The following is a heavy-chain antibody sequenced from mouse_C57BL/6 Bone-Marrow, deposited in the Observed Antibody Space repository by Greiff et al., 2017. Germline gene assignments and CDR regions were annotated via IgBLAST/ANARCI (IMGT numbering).Heavy chain of an antibody. D-gene: IGHD1-1*01. J-gene: IGHJ1*03. Sequence: EVKVEESGGGLVQPGESLKLSCESNEYEFPSHDMSWVRKTPEKRLELVAAINSDGGSTYYPDTMERRFIISRDNTKKTLFLQMSILRSEDTALYYCARHSYGSSSYWYFDVWGTGTTVTVSS. CDR3: ARHSYGSSSYWYFDV. CDR1: EYEFPSHD. V-gene: IGHV5-2*03. CDR2: INSDGGST.